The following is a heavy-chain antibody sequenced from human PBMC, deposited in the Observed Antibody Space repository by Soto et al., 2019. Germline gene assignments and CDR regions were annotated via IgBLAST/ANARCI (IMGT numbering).Heavy chain of an antibody. CDR3: AREYSSSSGRTLDI. J-gene: IGHJ3*02. CDR2: IYTTGST. Sequence: QVQLQESGPGLVKPSETLSLTCTVSGGSISTYYWSWIRQPAGKGLEWIGRIYTTGSTNYNPSLESRVTMSLDTSKNQFSLKLSSVTAADTAIYYCAREYSSSSGRTLDIWGHGTMVSVSS. V-gene: IGHV4-4*07. CDR1: GGSISTYY. D-gene: IGHD6-6*01.